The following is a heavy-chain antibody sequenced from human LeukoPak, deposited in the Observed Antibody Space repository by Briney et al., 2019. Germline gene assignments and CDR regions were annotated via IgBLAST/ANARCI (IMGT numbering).Heavy chain of an antibody. J-gene: IGHJ4*02. V-gene: IGHV3-7*01. Sequence: WMSWVRQAPGKGLEGVAHIKQDGSEKYYVDSVKGRFTISRDNAKNSLYLQMNSLRAEDTAVYYCAREDDSSGYSIDYWGQGTLVTVSS. CDR2: IKQDGSEK. CDR1: W. D-gene: IGHD3-22*01. CDR3: AREDDSSGYSIDY.